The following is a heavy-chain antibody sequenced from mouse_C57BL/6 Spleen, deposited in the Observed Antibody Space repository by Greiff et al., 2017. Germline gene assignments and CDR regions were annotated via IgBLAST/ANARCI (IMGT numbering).Heavy chain of an antibody. J-gene: IGHJ3*01. D-gene: IGHD2-1*01. V-gene: IGHV3-6*01. CDR3: ARGGYGNLFAY. Sequence: EVKLQESAPGLVKPSQSLSLTCSVTGYSITSGYYWNWIRQFPGNKLEWMGYISYDGSNNYNPSLKNRISITRDTSKNQFFLKLNSVTTEDTATYYCARGGYGNLFAYWGQGTLVTVSA. CDR1: GYSITSGYY. CDR2: ISYDGSN.